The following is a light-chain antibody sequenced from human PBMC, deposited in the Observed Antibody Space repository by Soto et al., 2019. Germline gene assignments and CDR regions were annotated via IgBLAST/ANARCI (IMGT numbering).Light chain of an antibody. J-gene: IGKJ1*01. CDR2: DAS. Sequence: DIQMTQSPSSLSAFVGDRVTITCQASQDISNYLNWYQQKPGKAPKLLIYDASNLETGVPSRFSGSGSGTEFSFTISSLQPEDIATYYCQQYDNLPWTFGQGTKVEIK. V-gene: IGKV1-33*01. CDR3: QQYDNLPWT. CDR1: QDISNY.